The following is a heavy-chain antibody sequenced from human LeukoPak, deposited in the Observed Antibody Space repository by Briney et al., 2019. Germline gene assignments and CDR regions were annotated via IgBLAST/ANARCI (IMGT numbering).Heavy chain of an antibody. D-gene: IGHD3-3*01. CDR2: IYYSGST. J-gene: IGHJ4*02. CDR3: ARASLEREWLSEYYFDY. Sequence: PSETLSLTCTVSGGSISSYYWSWIRQPPGKGLEWIGYIYYSGSTNYNPSLKSRVTISVDTSKNQFSLKLSSVTAADTAVYYCARASLEREWLSEYYFDYWGQGTLVTVSS. CDR1: GGSISSYY. V-gene: IGHV4-59*01.